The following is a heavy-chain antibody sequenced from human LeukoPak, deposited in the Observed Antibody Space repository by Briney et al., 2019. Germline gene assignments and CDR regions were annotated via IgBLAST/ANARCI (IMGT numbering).Heavy chain of an antibody. V-gene: IGHV1-18*01. CDR1: GYIFVNFG. CDR2: ISAYNGNT. Sequence: ASVKVSCKASGYIFVNFGISWVRQAPRQGLEWVGWISAYNGNTNYAQKFRGRVTMTTDTSTNTAYMGLRNLGSDDTAMYFCARDSSAYTRHFDYWGQGSLVTVSS. J-gene: IGHJ4*02. D-gene: IGHD3-22*01. CDR3: ARDSSAYTRHFDY.